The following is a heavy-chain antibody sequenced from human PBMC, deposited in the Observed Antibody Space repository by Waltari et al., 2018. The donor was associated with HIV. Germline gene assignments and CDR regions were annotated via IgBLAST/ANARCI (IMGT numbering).Heavy chain of an antibody. Sequence: EVQLVESGGGLVKPGGSLRLSCAAPGFTFSNAWMSWVRQAPGKGLEWVGRIKSKTDGGTTDYAAPVKGRFTISRDDSKNTLYLQMNSLKTEDTAGYYCTTDRYGDYVEGYWGQGTLVTVSS. V-gene: IGHV3-15*01. CDR3: TTDRYGDYVEGY. J-gene: IGHJ4*02. D-gene: IGHD4-17*01. CDR2: IKSKTDGGTT. CDR1: GFTFSNAW.